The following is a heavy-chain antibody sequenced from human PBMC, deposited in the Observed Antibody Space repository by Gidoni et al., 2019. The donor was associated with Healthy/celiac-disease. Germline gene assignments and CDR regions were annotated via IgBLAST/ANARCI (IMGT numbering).Heavy chain of an antibody. CDR3: ARGGQQLISYYYYGMDV. Sequence: EVQLVASGGGLVKPGGSVRLSSAASGFTFSSDSMNWVRQAPGKGLEWVSSISSSSSYIYYADSVKGRFTISRDNAKNSLYLQMNSLRAEDTAVYYCARGGQQLISYYYYGMDVWGQGTTVTVSS. CDR2: ISSSSSYI. D-gene: IGHD6-13*01. CDR1: GFTFSSDS. J-gene: IGHJ6*02. V-gene: IGHV3-21*01.